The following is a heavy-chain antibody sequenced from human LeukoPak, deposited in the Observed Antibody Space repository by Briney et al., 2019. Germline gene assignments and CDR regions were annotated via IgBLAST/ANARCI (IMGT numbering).Heavy chain of an antibody. CDR3: TRGDCSSISCPQDWFDP. J-gene: IGHJ5*02. Sequence: PGGSLRLSCAASGFTFGSYNMHWIRQAPGKGLVWVSCISSDGSSATYADSAKGRFTVSRDNAKNTLYLQIDSLRDDDTAVYYCTRGDCSSISCPQDWFDPWGQGTLVTVSS. CDR1: GFTFGSYN. D-gene: IGHD2-2*01. V-gene: IGHV3-74*01. CDR2: ISSDGSSA.